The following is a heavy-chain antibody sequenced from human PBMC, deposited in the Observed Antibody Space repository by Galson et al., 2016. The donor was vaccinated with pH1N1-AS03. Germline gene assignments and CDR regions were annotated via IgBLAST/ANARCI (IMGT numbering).Heavy chain of an antibody. CDR1: GFTFSHYG. CDR3: ARGRIYSMEGKFGFDL. CDR2: IWYDGSYT. D-gene: IGHD2-15*01. Sequence: SLRLSCAASGFTFSHYGIHWVRQAPGKGLEWVAVIWYDGSYTYYTDSVKGRFTISRGNSKSTLSLQMNSLRVEDTAIYYCARGRIYSMEGKFGFDLWGQGTLVTVSS. V-gene: IGHV3-33*01. J-gene: IGHJ4*02.